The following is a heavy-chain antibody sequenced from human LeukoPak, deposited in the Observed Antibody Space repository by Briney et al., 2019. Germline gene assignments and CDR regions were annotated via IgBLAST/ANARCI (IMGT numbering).Heavy chain of an antibody. CDR1: GFTFSSYS. V-gene: IGHV3-21*01. CDR3: ARGSPSAGAFDI. J-gene: IGHJ3*02. Sequence: GGSLRLSCAASGFTFSSYSMNWVRQAPGKGLEWVSSSSSSSSYIYYADSVKGRFTISRDNAKNSLYLQMNSLRAEDTAVYYCARGSPSAGAFDIWGQGTMVTVSS. CDR2: SSSSSSYI. D-gene: IGHD6-13*01.